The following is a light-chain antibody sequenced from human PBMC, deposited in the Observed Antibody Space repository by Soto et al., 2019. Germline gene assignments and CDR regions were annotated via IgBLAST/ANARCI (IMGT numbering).Light chain of an antibody. J-gene: IGKJ5*01. CDR2: QAS. CDR1: QSISSW. Sequence: DIQITQSPSTLSASVGDRVTITCRASQSISSWLAWYRQKPGKAPKLLIYQASSLESEVPSRFSGSGSGTEFTLTISSLQPEDFETYHCQQFNSYTRTFGQGTRLEIK. CDR3: QQFNSYTRT. V-gene: IGKV1-5*03.